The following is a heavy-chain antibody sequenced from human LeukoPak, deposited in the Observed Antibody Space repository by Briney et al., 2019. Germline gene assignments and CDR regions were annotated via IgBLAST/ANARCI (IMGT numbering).Heavy chain of an antibody. CDR3: TTDRPVPPFDP. V-gene: IGHV3-15*01. J-gene: IGHJ5*02. D-gene: IGHD2-2*01. CDR1: GFTFSNAW. Sequence: NPGGSLRLSCADSGFTFSNAWTSWVRQAPGKGLEWVGRIKSKTDGWTTDYAAPVKGRFTISRDDSKNTLYLQMNSLKTEDTAVYYCTTDRPVPPFDPWGQGTLVTVSS. CDR2: IKSKTDGWTT.